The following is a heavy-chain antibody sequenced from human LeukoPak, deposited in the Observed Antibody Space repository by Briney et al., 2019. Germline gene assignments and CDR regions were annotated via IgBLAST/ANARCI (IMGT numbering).Heavy chain of an antibody. CDR3: ARGGTTHSL. J-gene: IGHJ4*02. CDR1: GFTFSSYG. Sequence: GGSLRLSCAASGFTFSSYGMSWVRQAPGKGLEWVSYISSSGSPIYYADSVKGRFTISRDNAKNSLYLQMDSLRAEDTAVYYCARGGTTHSLWGQGTLVTVSS. V-gene: IGHV3-48*04. CDR2: ISSSGSPI. D-gene: IGHD1-1*01.